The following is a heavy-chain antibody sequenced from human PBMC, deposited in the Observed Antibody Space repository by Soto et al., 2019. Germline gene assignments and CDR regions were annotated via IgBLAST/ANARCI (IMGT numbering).Heavy chain of an antibody. CDR2: ISSSSSTI. CDR3: ARDDPNWNYDFDY. Sequence: GGSLRLSCAASGFTFSSYSMNWVRQAPGKGLEWVSYISSSSSTIYYADSVKGRLTISRDNAKNSLYLQMNSLRAEDTAVYYCARDDPNWNYDFDYWGQGTLVTVSS. J-gene: IGHJ4*02. D-gene: IGHD1-7*01. V-gene: IGHV3-48*01. CDR1: GFTFSSYS.